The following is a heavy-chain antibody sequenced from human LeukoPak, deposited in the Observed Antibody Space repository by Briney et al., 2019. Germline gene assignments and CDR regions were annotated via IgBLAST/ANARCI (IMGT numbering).Heavy chain of an antibody. CDR2: IYYSGST. V-gene: IGHV4-59*08. J-gene: IGHJ4*02. Sequence: SETLSLTCTVSGGSISSSYWSWIRQPPGKGLEWIGYIYYSGSTNYNPSLKSRVTISVDTSKNQFSLKLSSVTAADTAVYYCARLRYCSGGSCYYFDYWGQGTVVTVSS. D-gene: IGHD2-15*01. CDR1: GGSISSSY. CDR3: ARLRYCSGGSCYYFDY.